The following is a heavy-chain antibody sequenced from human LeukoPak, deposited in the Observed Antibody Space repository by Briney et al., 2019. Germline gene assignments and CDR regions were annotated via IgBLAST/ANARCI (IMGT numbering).Heavy chain of an antibody. J-gene: IGHJ4*02. V-gene: IGHV3-23*01. CDR3: AKPLRAVAGFSGDY. D-gene: IGHD6-19*01. CDR2: ISGSGGST. Sequence: ETLSLTCAVYGGSFSGYYWSWIRQPPGKGLEWVSAISGSGGSTYYADSVKGRFTISRDNSKNTLYLQMNSLRAEDTAVYYCAKPLRAVAGFSGDYWGQGTLVTVSS. CDR1: GGSFSGYY.